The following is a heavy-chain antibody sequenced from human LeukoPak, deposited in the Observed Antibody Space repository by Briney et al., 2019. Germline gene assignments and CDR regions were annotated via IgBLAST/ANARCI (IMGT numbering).Heavy chain of an antibody. CDR2: IYTSGST. CDR1: GGSISSYY. Sequence: PSETLSLTCTVSGGSISSYYWSWIRQPAGKGLEWIGRIYTSGSTNYNPSLKSRVTMSVDTSKNQFSLKLSSVTAADTAVYYCARAIGYCSGTSCRYNWFDPWGQGTLVTVSS. J-gene: IGHJ5*02. CDR3: ARAIGYCSGTSCRYNWFDP. V-gene: IGHV4-4*07. D-gene: IGHD2-2*01.